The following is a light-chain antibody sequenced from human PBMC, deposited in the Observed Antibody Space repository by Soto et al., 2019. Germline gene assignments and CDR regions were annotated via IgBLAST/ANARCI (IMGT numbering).Light chain of an antibody. CDR1: QAVPNN. J-gene: IGKJ5*01. V-gene: IGKV1-9*01. Sequence: DKHLCQSPSFLSASVGDRVTITCRPSQAVPNNMAWYQQKPGKPPKLLIYEESTLHSGVPSRFSGSGSGTDFTLTISSLQPQDIATYYCQHFANLPMTFGQGTRLEIK. CDR3: QHFANLPMT. CDR2: EES.